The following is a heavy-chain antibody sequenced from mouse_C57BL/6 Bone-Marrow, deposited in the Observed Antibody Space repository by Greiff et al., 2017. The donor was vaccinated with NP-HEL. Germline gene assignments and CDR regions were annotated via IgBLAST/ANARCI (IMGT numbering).Heavy chain of an antibody. D-gene: IGHD2-10*02. CDR3: ARDPYGLFAY. V-gene: IGHV3-6*01. J-gene: IGHJ3*01. CDR2: ISYDGSN. CDR1: GYSITSGYY. Sequence: EVKLMESGPGLVKPSQSLSLTCSVTGYSITSGYYWNWIRQFPGNKLEWMGYISYDGSNNYNPSLKNRISITRDTSKNQFFLKLNSVTTEDTATYYCARDPYGLFAYWGQGTLVTVSA.